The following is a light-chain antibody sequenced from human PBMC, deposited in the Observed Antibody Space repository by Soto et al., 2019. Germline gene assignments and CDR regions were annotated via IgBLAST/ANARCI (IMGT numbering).Light chain of an antibody. V-gene: IGLV2-8*01. Sequence: QSALTQPPSASGSPGQSVTISCTGTSSDVGGYNFVSWYQHHPGKDHKLIIYEVNKRPSGVPNRFSGSKSGNTASLTVSGLQAVDEDDYYCNSYAGSNIYVFGTGTKLTVL. CDR3: NSYAGSNIYV. CDR2: EVN. CDR1: SSDVGGYNF. J-gene: IGLJ1*01.